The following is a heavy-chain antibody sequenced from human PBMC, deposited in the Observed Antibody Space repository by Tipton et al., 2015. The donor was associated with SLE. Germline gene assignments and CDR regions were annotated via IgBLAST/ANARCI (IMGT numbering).Heavy chain of an antibody. CDR3: ARDDGSGGSCYFDY. CDR2: INTSGGST. D-gene: IGHD2-15*01. CDR1: GYTFTSYY. Sequence: QSGAEVKKPGASVKDSCKASGYTFTSYYMHWVRQAPGQGLERMGIINTSGGSTSYAQKFQGRVTMTRDTSTSTVYMELSSLRSEDTAVYYCARDDGSGGSCYFDYWGQGTLVTVSS. J-gene: IGHJ4*02. V-gene: IGHV1-46*01.